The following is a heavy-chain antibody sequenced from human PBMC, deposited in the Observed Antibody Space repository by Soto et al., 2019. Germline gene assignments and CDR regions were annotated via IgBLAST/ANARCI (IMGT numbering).Heavy chain of an antibody. V-gene: IGHV1-18*01. CDR2: ISAYNGNT. J-gene: IGHJ4*02. CDR1: GYTFTSYV. D-gene: IGHD2-2*01. Sequence: ASVKVSCKASGYTFTSYVISWVRQAPGQGLEWMGWISAYNGNTNYAQKLQGRVTMTTDTSTSTAYMELRSLRSDDTAVYYCARDQDIVVVPAAPHFDYWGQGTLVTVSS. CDR3: ARDQDIVVVPAAPHFDY.